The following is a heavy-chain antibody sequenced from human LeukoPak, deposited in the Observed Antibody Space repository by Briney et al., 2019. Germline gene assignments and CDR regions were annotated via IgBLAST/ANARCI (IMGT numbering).Heavy chain of an antibody. CDR1: GFTFSNYA. D-gene: IGHD3-22*01. Sequence: PGGSLRLSCAASGFTFSNYAMSWVRQAPGKGLEWVSAISGNAVSTYYADSVKGRFTISRDNSKNTLYLQMNSLRVEDTAVYYCARPRITMIVVIITPLDYWGQGTLVTVSS. J-gene: IGHJ4*02. CDR2: ISGNAVST. CDR3: ARPRITMIVVIITPLDY. V-gene: IGHV3-23*01.